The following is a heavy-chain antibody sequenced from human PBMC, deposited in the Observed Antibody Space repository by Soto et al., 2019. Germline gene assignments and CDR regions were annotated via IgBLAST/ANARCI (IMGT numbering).Heavy chain of an antibody. J-gene: IGHJ1*01. CDR1: GFTFSSYA. D-gene: IGHD2-15*01. CDR2: ISGSGGST. Sequence: EVQLLESGGGLVQPGGSLRLSCAASGFTFSSYAMSWVRQAPGKGLEWVSAISGSGGSTYYADSVKGRFTISRDNSKNTLYLQMNSLRAEDTAVYDCAKDVCSGGSCYCRSWGQGTLVTVSS. CDR3: AKDVCSGGSCYCRS. V-gene: IGHV3-23*01.